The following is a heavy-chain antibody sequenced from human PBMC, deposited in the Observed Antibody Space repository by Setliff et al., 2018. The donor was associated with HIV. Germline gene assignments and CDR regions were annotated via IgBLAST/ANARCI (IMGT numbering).Heavy chain of an antibody. V-gene: IGHV1-69*10. CDR1: GGTFSSYA. CDR2: IIPILGIA. CDR3: ARGAYYYDSSGYAAITSFDY. D-gene: IGHD3-22*01. Sequence: SVKVSCKASGGTFSSYAISWVRQAPGQGLGWMGGIIPILGIANYAQKFQGRVTITADESTSTAYMELSSLRSEDTAVYYCARGAYYYDSSGYAAITSFDYWGQGTLVTVSS. J-gene: IGHJ4*02.